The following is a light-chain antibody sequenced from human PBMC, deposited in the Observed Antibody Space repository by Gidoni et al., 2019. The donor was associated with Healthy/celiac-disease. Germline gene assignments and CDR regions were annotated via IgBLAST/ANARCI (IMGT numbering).Light chain of an antibody. Sequence: EIVLTQSPGTLSLSPGERATLSCRASQSVSSSYLAWYQQKPGQAPRRLIYGASSRATGIPDRCSGSGSGTDVTLTISRREPEDFAVYYCQQYGSSPPYTFGQGTKLEIK. CDR3: QQYGSSPPYT. J-gene: IGKJ2*01. CDR2: GAS. V-gene: IGKV3-20*01. CDR1: QSVSSSY.